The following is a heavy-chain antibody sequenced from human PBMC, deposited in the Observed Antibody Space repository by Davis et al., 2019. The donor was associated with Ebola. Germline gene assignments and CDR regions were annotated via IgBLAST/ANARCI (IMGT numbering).Heavy chain of an antibody. CDR1: GFTFNSDW. CDR2: IRSKTYGGTT. V-gene: IGHV3-49*04. CDR3: TRYVSP. D-gene: IGHD3-10*02. Sequence: PGGSLRLSCAASGFTFNSDWMTWVRQAPGKGLEWVGFIRSKTYGGTTDYAASVKGRFTISRDDSNSIAYLQMNSLKSEDTAVYYCTRYVSPWGQGTLVTVSS. J-gene: IGHJ5*02.